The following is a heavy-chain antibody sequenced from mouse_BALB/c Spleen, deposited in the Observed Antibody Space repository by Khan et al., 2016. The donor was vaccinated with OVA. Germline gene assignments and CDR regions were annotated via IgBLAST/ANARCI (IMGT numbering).Heavy chain of an antibody. CDR3: ADDLTGSFAY. D-gene: IGHD4-1*01. CDR1: GFTFSSYS. V-gene: IGHV5-6*01. Sequence: EVELVESGGDLVKPGGSLKLSCAASGFTFSSYSMSWVRQTPDKRLEWVASISSGGDYTYYPDSVKGRFTISRDNAKNTPYLQLSDLKSEDTAMYYGADDLTGSFAYWGQGTLVTVSA. CDR2: ISSGGDYT. J-gene: IGHJ3*01.